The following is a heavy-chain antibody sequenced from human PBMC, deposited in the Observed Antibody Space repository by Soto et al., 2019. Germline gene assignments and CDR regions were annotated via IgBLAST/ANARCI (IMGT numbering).Heavy chain of an antibody. J-gene: IGHJ3*02. CDR3: ARERGDRPVAGSDAFEM. Sequence: QVQLVQSGADMKNPGSSVRVSCKASGGTFSRYSISWVRQAPGQGPEWIGGIVPMYDTPVYSQKFQGSVTITADESTTTADMELSSLRSEDTAVYFCARERGDRPVAGSDAFEMWGQWTVVTVSS. D-gene: IGHD6-19*01. V-gene: IGHV1-69*01. CDR1: GGTFSRYS. CDR2: IVPMYDTP.